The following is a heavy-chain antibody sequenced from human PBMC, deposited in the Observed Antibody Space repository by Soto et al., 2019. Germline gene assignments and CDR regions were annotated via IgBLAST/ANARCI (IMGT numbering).Heavy chain of an antibody. Sequence: GGSLIISCVVYGFTFSCYYMLWVRQAPGKGLEWVSYISSSGTGIYYGDSVKDRFTISRDNAKNSLYLQMNSLRAEDTAVYYCARAYSDAFDIWGQGTMVTVSS. CDR2: ISSSGTGI. V-gene: IGHV3-11*01. CDR1: GFTFSCYY. J-gene: IGHJ3*02. CDR3: ARAYSDAFDI. D-gene: IGHD2-15*01.